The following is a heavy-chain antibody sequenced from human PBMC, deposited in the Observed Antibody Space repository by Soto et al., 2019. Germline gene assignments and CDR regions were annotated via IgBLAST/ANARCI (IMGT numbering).Heavy chain of an antibody. D-gene: IGHD2-21*02. Sequence: GGSLRLSCEASGFTFSDYYMSWIRQAPGKGLEWIAYSSNSGTFTKYADSVKGRFSISRDNAKNTLYLQINNLSTEDTATYFRARSGDIYNLLDYCGKGPSVTVSS. CDR2: SSNSGTFT. J-gene: IGHJ4*02. CDR3: ARSGDIYNLLDY. CDR1: GFTFSDYY. V-gene: IGHV3-11*06.